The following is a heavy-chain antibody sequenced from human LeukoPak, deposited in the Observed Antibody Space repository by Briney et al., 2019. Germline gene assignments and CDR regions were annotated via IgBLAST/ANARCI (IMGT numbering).Heavy chain of an antibody. CDR1: GGPISRGSYF. CDR3: AGPYGSGSMGY. V-gene: IGHV4-31*03. J-gene: IGHJ4*02. CDR2: IYYSGST. D-gene: IGHD3-10*01. Sequence: SETLSLTCTVSGGPISRGSYFWSWIRQPAGKGLEWIGYIYYSGSTYYNPSLKSRVTISVDTSKNQFSLKLSSVTAADTAVYYCAGPYGSGSMGYWGQGTLVTVSS.